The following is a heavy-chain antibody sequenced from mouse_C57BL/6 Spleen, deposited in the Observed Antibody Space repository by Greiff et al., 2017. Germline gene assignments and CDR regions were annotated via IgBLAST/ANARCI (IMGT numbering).Heavy chain of an antibody. CDR2: ISNKANGYTT. V-gene: IGHV7-3*01. CDR3: ARRVVAPKAMDY. Sequence: EVMLVESGGGLVQPGGSLCLSCAASGFTFTDYYMSWVRQPPGKALEWLGFISNKANGYTTEYSASVMGRFTISRDKSQSILYLQMNALRAEDSATYYCARRVVAPKAMDYWGQGTSVTVSS. D-gene: IGHD1-1*01. J-gene: IGHJ4*01. CDR1: GFTFTDYY.